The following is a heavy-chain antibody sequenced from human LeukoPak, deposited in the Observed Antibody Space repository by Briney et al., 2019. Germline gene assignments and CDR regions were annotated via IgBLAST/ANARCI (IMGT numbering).Heavy chain of an antibody. J-gene: IGHJ4*02. Sequence: SETLSLTCAVYGGSFSGYYWSWIRQPPGKGLEWIGEINHSGSTNYNPSLKSRVTISVDTSKNQFSLKLSSVTAADTALYYCARVYYYGSGSNFFDYWGQGTLVTVSS. D-gene: IGHD3-10*01. CDR1: GGSFSGYY. CDR2: INHSGST. V-gene: IGHV4-34*01. CDR3: ARVYYYGSGSNFFDY.